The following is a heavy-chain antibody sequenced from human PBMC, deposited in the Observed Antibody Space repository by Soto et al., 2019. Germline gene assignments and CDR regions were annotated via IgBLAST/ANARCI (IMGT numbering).Heavy chain of an antibody. V-gene: IGHV4-39*01. D-gene: IGHD4-17*01. CDR1: GGSISNIRYY. J-gene: IGHJ4*02. CDR3: ARHGSFGDYGDYD. CDR2: VYYTGST. Sequence: PSETLSLTCTVSGGSISNIRYYWGWIRQPPGKGLEWIGIVYYTGSTYYNPSLKSRVTISVDTSTNQFSLKLSAVTAADTALYYCARHGSFGDYGDYDWGQGTLVTVSS.